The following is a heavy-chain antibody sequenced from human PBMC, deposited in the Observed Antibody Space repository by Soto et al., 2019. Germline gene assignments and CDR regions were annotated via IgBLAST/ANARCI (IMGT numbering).Heavy chain of an antibody. CDR3: SSIKIAARSFWGGDYYYYYGVEF. CDR2: ISSSSIYI. J-gene: IGHJ6*01. D-gene: IGHD6-6*01. CDR1: GFTFSSYS. Sequence: PGGSLRLSGAASGFTFSSYSINWVRQAPWKGLEWVSSISSSSIYIYYADSVKRRFTISRDNAKNSLYLKMNRLRAEDTGVYYFSSIKIAARSFWGGDYYYYYGVEFFRQGTTLAVCS. V-gene: IGHV3-21*01.